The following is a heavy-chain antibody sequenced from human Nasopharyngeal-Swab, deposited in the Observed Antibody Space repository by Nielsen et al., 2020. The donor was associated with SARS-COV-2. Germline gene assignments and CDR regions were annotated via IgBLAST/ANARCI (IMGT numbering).Heavy chain of an antibody. CDR3: ARGEVYYYDSSGYLNYFDY. V-gene: IGHV3-30-3*01. D-gene: IGHD3-22*01. J-gene: IGHJ4*02. Sequence: WIRQPPGKGLEWVAVISYDGSNKYYADSVKGRFTISRDNFKNTLYLQMNSLRAEDTAVYYCARGEVYYYDSSGYLNYFDYWGQGTLVTVSS. CDR2: ISYDGSNK.